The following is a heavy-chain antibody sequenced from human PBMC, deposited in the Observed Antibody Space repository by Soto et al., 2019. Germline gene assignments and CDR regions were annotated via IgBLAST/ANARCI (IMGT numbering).Heavy chain of an antibody. CDR2: IYTDGSST. CDR1: GFTFSSYW. Sequence: PGGSLRLSCAASGFTFSSYWMHWVRQVKGKGLVWVSTIYTDGSSTSYADSVKGRFIISRDNAKNTLFLQMHSLRAEDTAVYYCARAADFSLGDDAFDIWGQGTMVT. D-gene: IGHD3-10*01. CDR3: ARAADFSLGDDAFDI. V-gene: IGHV3-74*01. J-gene: IGHJ3*02.